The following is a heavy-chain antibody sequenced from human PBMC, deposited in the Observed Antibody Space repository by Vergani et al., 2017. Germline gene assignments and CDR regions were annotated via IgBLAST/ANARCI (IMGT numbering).Heavy chain of an antibody. D-gene: IGHD4-23*01. CDR1: GFTFSSYA. CDR3: AKVCSRGVFTLGGNFGMGSYWYFDL. Sequence: EVQLLESGGGLVQPGGSLRLSCAASGFTFSSYAMSWVRQAPGKGLEWVSAISGSGGSTYYADSVKGRFTISRDNSKNTLYLEMNSLRAEDTAVYYCAKVCSRGVFTLGGNFGMGSYWYFDLWGRGTLVTVSS. CDR2: ISGSGGST. V-gene: IGHV3-23*01. J-gene: IGHJ2*01.